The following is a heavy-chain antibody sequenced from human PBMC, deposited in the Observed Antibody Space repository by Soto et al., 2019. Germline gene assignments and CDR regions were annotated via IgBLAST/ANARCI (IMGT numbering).Heavy chain of an antibody. D-gene: IGHD4-17*01. CDR3: SRQVYGDY. CDR2: ISHDGHA. Sequence: SETLSLTCSVLGDSISDTRYYWGWIRQSPEKGLEWIGSISHDGHAYYNPSLRSRVTLYADTSRNQFSLKMKSVTVADTALYFCSRQVYGDYWGPGALVTVSS. V-gene: IGHV4-39*01. J-gene: IGHJ4*02. CDR1: GDSISDTRYY.